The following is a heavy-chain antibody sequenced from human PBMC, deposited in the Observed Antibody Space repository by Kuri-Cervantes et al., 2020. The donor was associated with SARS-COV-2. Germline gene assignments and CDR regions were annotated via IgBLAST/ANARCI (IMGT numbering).Heavy chain of an antibody. D-gene: IGHD1-14*01. V-gene: IGHV3-30*03. CDR2: ISKDGRNK. CDR1: GFPFRGYG. J-gene: IGHJ4*02. Sequence: GESLKISCAASGFPFRGYGMHWVRQAPGKGLEWVAVISKDGRNKYYADSVKGRFTISGDNSKNTLYLQMNRLRVEDTAGYYCAGEKEPLTWGQGTLVTVSS. CDR3: AGEKEPLT.